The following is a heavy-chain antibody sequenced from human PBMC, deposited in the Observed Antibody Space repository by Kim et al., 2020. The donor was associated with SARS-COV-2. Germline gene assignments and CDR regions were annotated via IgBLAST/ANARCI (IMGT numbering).Heavy chain of an antibody. CDR3: ASGDWNKGFFDD. CDR2: IHGRENT. V-gene: IGHV4-59*08. J-gene: IGHJ4*02. CDR1: GASISGYY. D-gene: IGHD1-1*01. Sequence: SETLSLTCTVSGASISGYYWSWIRQPPGKGLEWIGFIHGRENTYCPSLKSRVTISAVTSKNQFSLNLNSVTAADTAVYYCASGDWNKGFFDDWGQGTLVTVSS.